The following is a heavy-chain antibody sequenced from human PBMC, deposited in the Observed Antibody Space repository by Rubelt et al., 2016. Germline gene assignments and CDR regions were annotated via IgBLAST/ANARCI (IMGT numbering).Heavy chain of an antibody. Sequence: GEINHSGSTNYNPSLKSRVTISVDTSKNQFSLKLSSVTAADTAVYYCGRTYGDWGQGTLVTVSS. CDR2: INHSGST. J-gene: IGHJ4*02. D-gene: IGHD4-17*01. V-gene: IGHV4-34*01. CDR3: GRTYGD.